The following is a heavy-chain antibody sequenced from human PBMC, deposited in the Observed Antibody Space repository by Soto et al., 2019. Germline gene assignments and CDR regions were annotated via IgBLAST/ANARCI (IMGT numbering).Heavy chain of an antibody. CDR2: IYPGDSDT. J-gene: IGHJ6*03. D-gene: IGHD3-3*01. Sequence: GESLKISCKGSGYSFTSYWIGWVRQMPGKGLEWMGIIYPGDSDTRYSPSFQGQVTISADKSISTAYLQWSSLKASDTAMYYCATKSYDFWSGSGVDYYYMHVWGNGTTVTVS. CDR3: ATKSYDFWSGSGVDYYYMHV. CDR1: GYSFTSYW. V-gene: IGHV5-51*01.